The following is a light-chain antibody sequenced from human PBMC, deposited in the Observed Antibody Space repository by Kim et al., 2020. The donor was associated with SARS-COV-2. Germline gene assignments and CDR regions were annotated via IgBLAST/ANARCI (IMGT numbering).Light chain of an antibody. V-gene: IGLV4-69*01. J-gene: IGLJ2*01. CDR3: LTWGPGIRV. Sequence: SVKLTCTQSSEYKTCASAWLQQLPAKSPRYLMNVDSDGSHTRGDGIPDRFSGSSAGAARYLTISSLQPEDEADYYCLTWGPGIRVFGGGTQLTVL. CDR1: SEYKTCA. CDR2: VDSDGSH.